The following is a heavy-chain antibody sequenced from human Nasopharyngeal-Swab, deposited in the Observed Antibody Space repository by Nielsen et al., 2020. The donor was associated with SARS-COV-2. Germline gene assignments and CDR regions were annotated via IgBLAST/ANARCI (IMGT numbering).Heavy chain of an antibody. CDR1: GVSITSQY. CDR2: ISHNSGT. CDR3: AKEGATGWFDP. Sequence: ESLKISCTVSGVSITSQYWSWIRQPPGKGLEWIGYISHNSGTSYNPSLKSRVTMFMDTSKNQFSLRLRSVTAADTAVYYCAKEGATGWFDPWGQGTLVTVPS. J-gene: IGHJ5*02. V-gene: IGHV4-59*11.